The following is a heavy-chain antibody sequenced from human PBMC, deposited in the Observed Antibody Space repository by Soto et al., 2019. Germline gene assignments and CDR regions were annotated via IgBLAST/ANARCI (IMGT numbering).Heavy chain of an antibody. CDR1: GYTFTSYG. Sequence: QVQLVQSGAEVKKPGASVKVSCKASGYTFTSYGISWVRQAPGQGLEWMGWISAYNGNTNYAQKFQGRVTMTTDTATRTTYMVLRSLRSDDTSVYYCPRGTTVEKGSYWGQGTLVTVSS. V-gene: IGHV1-18*01. J-gene: IGHJ4*02. D-gene: IGHD4-17*01. CDR3: PRGTTVEKGSY. CDR2: ISAYNGNT.